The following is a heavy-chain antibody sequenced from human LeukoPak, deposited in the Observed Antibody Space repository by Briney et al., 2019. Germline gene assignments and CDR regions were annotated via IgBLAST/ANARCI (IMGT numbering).Heavy chain of an antibody. Sequence: ASVKVSCKASGGTFSSYAISWVRQAPGQGLERMGGIIPIFGTANYAQKFQGRVTITADKSTSTAYMELSSLRSEDTAVYYCARDSTYYYDSSGYHSLDYWGQGTLVIVSS. CDR2: IIPIFGTA. CDR3: ARDSTYYYDSSGYHSLDY. CDR1: GGTFSSYA. J-gene: IGHJ4*02. D-gene: IGHD3-22*01. V-gene: IGHV1-69*06.